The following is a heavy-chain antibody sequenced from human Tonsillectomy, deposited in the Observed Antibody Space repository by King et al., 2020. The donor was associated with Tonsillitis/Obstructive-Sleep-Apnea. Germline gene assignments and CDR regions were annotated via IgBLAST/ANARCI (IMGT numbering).Heavy chain of an antibody. CDR2: IYYSGST. J-gene: IGHJ5*02. CDR1: GGSISSSSYY. V-gene: IGHV4-39*01. Sequence: PLQESGPGLVKPSETLSLTCTVSGGSISSSSYYWGWIRQPPGKGLEWIGSIYYSGSTYYNPSLKSRVTISVDTSKNQFSLKLSSVTAADTAVYYCAMYSSSSRSGNWFDPWGQGTLVTVSS. D-gene: IGHD6-6*01. CDR3: AMYSSSSRSGNWFDP.